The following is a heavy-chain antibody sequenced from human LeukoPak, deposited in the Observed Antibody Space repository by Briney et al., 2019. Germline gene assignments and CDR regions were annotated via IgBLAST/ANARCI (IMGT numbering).Heavy chain of an antibody. J-gene: IGHJ6*02. Sequence: GGSLRLSCAASGFTFSSYWMSWVRQAPGKGLEWVANIKQDGSEKYYADSVKGRFTISRDNSKNTLYLQMNSLRAEDTAVYYCAKDRGSGYDYYYYYGMDVWGQGTTVTVSS. CDR2: IKQDGSEK. CDR3: AKDRGSGYDYYYYYGMDV. D-gene: IGHD5-12*01. CDR1: GFTFSSYW. V-gene: IGHV3-7*01.